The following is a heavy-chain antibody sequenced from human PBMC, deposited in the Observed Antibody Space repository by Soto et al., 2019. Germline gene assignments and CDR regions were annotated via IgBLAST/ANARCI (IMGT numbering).Heavy chain of an antibody. Sequence: SGPTLVNPTQTLTLTCTFSGFSLSTSGVGVGWIRQPPGKALEWLALIYWNDDKRYSPSLKSRLTITKDTSKSQEVLTMTNMDPVDTATYYCAHRPYSYGPYYFDYGGQGTLVTVSS. V-gene: IGHV2-5*01. D-gene: IGHD5-18*01. CDR1: GFSLSTSGVG. J-gene: IGHJ4*02. CDR3: AHRPYSYGPYYFDY. CDR2: IYWNDDK.